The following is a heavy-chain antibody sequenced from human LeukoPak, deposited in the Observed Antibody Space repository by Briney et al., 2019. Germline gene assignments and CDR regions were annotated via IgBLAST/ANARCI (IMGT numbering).Heavy chain of an antibody. CDR2: ISSSSSYI. D-gene: IGHD5/OR15-5a*01. J-gene: IGHJ6*03. CDR3: ASHAGTPLPNYYYMDV. V-gene: IGHV3-21*01. CDR1: GFTFSSYS. Sequence: GGSLRLSCAASGFTFSSYSMNWVRQAPGKGLEWVSSISSSSSYIYYADSVKGRFTVSRDNAKNSLYLQMNSLRAEDTAVYYCASHAGTPLPNYYYMDVWGKGTTVTVSS.